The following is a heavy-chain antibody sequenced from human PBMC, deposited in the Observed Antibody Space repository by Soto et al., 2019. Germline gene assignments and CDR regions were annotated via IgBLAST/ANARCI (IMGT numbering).Heavy chain of an antibody. D-gene: IGHD2-15*01. J-gene: IGHJ5*02. Sequence: QLQLQESGSGLVKPSQTLSLTCAVSGGSISSGGYSWSWIRQPPGKGLEWIGYIYHSGSTYYNPSLKSRVTISVDRSKNQFSLKLSSVTAADTAVYYCAREVVVAATIVSYNWFDPWGQGTLVTVSS. V-gene: IGHV4-30-2*01. CDR2: IYHSGST. CDR3: AREVVVAATIVSYNWFDP. CDR1: GGSISSGGYS.